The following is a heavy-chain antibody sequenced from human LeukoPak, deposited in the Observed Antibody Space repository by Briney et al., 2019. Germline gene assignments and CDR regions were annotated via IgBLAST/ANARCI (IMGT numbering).Heavy chain of an antibody. D-gene: IGHD4-17*01. CDR1: GGSISSGVYY. CDR3: ARGGPKWKYGDYPYFDS. Sequence: PSETLSLTCTVSGGSISSGVYYWSWVRQHPGKGLEWIGYIYYSGSTYYNPSLKSRVTISVDTSKNQFSLKLSSVTAADTAVYYCARGGPKWKYGDYPYFDSWGQGTLVTVSS. J-gene: IGHJ4*02. CDR2: IYYSGST. V-gene: IGHV4-31*03.